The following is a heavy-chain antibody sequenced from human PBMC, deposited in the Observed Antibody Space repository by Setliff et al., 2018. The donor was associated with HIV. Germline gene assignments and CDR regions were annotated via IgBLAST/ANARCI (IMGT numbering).Heavy chain of an antibody. D-gene: IGHD3-9*01. Sequence: SETLSLTCTVSGGSSSSSSFYWGWIRQPPGKGLEWIGSIYYSGNTYYNPSLKSRVTISVDTSKNQFSLKLSSVTAANTAVYYCARPFDWGSSHPLGYWSQGTLVTVSS. CDR2: IYYSGNT. V-gene: IGHV4-39*01. CDR3: ARPFDWGSSHPLGY. CDR1: GGSSSSSSFY. J-gene: IGHJ4*02.